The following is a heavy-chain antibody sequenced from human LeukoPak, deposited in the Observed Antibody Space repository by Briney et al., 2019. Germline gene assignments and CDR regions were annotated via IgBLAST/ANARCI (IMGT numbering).Heavy chain of an antibody. V-gene: IGHV1-2*04. J-gene: IGHJ4*02. Sequence: ASAKVSCKASEYTFTGYYMHWVRQAPGQGLEWMGWINPNSGGTNYAQKFQGWVTMTRDTSISTAYMELSRLRSDDTAVYYCARSRGITTVRGVLDYWGQGTLVTVSS. CDR3: ARSRGITTVRGVLDY. D-gene: IGHD3-10*01. CDR2: INPNSGGT. CDR1: EYTFTGYY.